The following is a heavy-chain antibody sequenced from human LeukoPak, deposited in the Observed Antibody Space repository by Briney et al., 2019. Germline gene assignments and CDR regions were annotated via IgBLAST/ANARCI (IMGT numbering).Heavy chain of an antibody. D-gene: IGHD3-22*01. CDR1: GGSISSGSYY. V-gene: IGHV4-61*02. J-gene: IGHJ6*03. Sequence: SQTLSLTCTVSGGSISSGSYYWSWIRQPAGKGLEWIGRIYTSGSTNYNPSLKSRVTISVDTSKNQFSLKLSSVTAADTAVYYCASPTYYYDTSGPYYYMDVWGKGTTVTVSS. CDR3: ASPTYYYDTSGPYYYMDV. CDR2: IYTSGST.